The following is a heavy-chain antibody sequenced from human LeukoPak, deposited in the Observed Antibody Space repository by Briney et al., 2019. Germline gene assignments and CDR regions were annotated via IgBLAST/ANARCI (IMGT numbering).Heavy chain of an antibody. Sequence: GGSLRLSCAASGFTFSSYAMSWVRQAPGKGLEWVAFIRYDGSNKYYADSVKGRFTISRDNSKNTLYLQMNSLRAEDTAVYYCAKIAAANCGGDCYSGAYYFDYWGQGTLVTVSS. V-gene: IGHV3-30*02. CDR1: GFTFSSYA. CDR3: AKIAAANCGGDCYSGAYYFDY. D-gene: IGHD2-21*02. CDR2: IRYDGSNK. J-gene: IGHJ4*02.